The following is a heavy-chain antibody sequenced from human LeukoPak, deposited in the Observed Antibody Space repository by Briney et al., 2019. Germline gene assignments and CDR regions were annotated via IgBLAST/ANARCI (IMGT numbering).Heavy chain of an antibody. Sequence: PGGSLRLSCAASGFTFSNYWMSWVRQAPGKGLVWVSRINSDGSSTSYADSVKGRFTISRDNAKNTLYLQMSSLRAEDTAVYHCARDRGGSAFDILGQGTMVTVSS. CDR3: ARDRGGSAFDI. J-gene: IGHJ3*02. V-gene: IGHV3-74*01. CDR2: INSDGSST. CDR1: GFTFSNYW. D-gene: IGHD3-10*01.